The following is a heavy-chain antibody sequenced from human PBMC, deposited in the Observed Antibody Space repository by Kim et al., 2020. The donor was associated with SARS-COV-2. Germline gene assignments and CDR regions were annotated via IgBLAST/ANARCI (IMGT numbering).Heavy chain of an antibody. CDR2: INHSGST. CDR3: ARAQILYYDILTGYYNNWFDP. D-gene: IGHD3-9*01. V-gene: IGHV4-34*01. J-gene: IGHJ5*02. Sequence: SETLSLTCAVYGGSFSGYYWSWIRQPPGKGLEWIGEINHSGSTNYNPSLKSRVTISVDTSKNQFSLKLSSVTAADTAVYYCARAQILYYDILTGYYNNWFDPWGQGTLVTVSS. CDR1: GGSFSGYY.